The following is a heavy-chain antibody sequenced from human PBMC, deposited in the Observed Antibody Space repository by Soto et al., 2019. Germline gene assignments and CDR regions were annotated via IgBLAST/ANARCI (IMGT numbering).Heavy chain of an antibody. CDR1: GDTFSSYA. Sequence: SVKVSCKASGDTFSSYAISWVRQAPGQGLEWMGGIIPIFGTANYAQKFQGRVTITADESTSTAYMELSSLRSEDTAVYYCARDPNYYDSSGYAPYGMDVWGQGTTVTVSS. CDR3: ARDPNYYDSSGYAPYGMDV. CDR2: IIPIFGTA. V-gene: IGHV1-69*13. D-gene: IGHD3-22*01. J-gene: IGHJ6*02.